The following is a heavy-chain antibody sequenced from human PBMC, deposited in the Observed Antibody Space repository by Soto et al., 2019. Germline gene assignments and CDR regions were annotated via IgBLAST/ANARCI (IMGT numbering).Heavy chain of an antibody. Sequence: QVQLQQSGPGLVKPSQTLSLTCAISGDSVSSNSAAWNWIRQSPSRGLEWLGRTYYRSKWYNDXAVSVKSRITXIPNTXXNQFSLQLNSVTPEDTAVYYCARWTSGWYKDAFDIWGQGTMVTVSS. J-gene: IGHJ3*02. V-gene: IGHV6-1*01. CDR1: GDSVSSNSAA. D-gene: IGHD6-19*01. CDR3: ARWTSGWYKDAFDI. CDR2: TYYRSKWYN.